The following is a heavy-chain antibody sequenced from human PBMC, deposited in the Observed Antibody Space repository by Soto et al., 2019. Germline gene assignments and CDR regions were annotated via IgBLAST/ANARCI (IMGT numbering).Heavy chain of an antibody. CDR3: ARESEDLTSNFDY. V-gene: IGHV3-21*06. CDR2: ISSTTNYI. CDR1: GFIFTRYS. Sequence: GGSLRLSCAASGFIFTRYSMNWVRQAPGKGLEWVSSISSTTNYIYYGDSMKGRFTISRDNAKNSLYLEVNSLRAEDTAVYYCARESEDLTSNFDYWGQGTLVTVSS. J-gene: IGHJ4*02.